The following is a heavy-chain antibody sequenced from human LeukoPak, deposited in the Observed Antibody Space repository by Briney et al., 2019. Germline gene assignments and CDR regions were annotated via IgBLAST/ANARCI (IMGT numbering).Heavy chain of an antibody. J-gene: IGHJ4*02. V-gene: IGHV3-74*01. CDR2: INGDGRRS. CDR1: GFTFTTYW. CDR3: ARTSPTSHFDF. D-gene: IGHD3-16*01. Sequence: GGSLRLSCAASGFTFTTYWMHWVPQAPEKGLVWVSLINGDGRRSNYADPVKRRLTISRDNARNTLYLQMNSLRAEDTALYYCARTSPTSHFDFWGQGTLVTVSS.